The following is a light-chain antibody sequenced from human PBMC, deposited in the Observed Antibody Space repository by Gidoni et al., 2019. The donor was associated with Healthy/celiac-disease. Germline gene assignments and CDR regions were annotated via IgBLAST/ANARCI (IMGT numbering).Light chain of an antibody. V-gene: IGKV1-8*01. CDR1: RGISSY. CDR2: AAS. J-gene: IGKJ5*01. Sequence: AIRMTLSPSSLSASTGDRVTITCRASRGISSYLAWYQQKPGKAPKLLIYAASTLQSGVPSRFSGSGSGTDFTLTISCLQSEDFATYYCQQYYSYPITFGQGTRLEIK. CDR3: QQYYSYPIT.